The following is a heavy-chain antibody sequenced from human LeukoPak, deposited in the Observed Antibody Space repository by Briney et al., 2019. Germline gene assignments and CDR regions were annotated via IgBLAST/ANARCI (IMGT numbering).Heavy chain of an antibody. J-gene: IGHJ4*02. D-gene: IGHD3-22*01. CDR1: GFTFSSYS. Sequence: GGSLRLSCAASGFTFSSYSMNWVRQAPGRGLEWVSYISSSSSTIYYADSVKGRFTISRDNAKNSLYLQMNSLRAEDTAVYYCAKDRYYYDSSGHGSIDYWGQGTLVTVSS. CDR3: AKDRYYYDSSGHGSIDY. V-gene: IGHV3-48*01. CDR2: ISSSSSTI.